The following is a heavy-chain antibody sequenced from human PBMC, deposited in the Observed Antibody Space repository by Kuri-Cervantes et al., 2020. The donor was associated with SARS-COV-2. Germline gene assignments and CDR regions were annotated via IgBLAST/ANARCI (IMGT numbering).Heavy chain of an antibody. CDR2: ISYDGSNK. CDR1: GFTFSSYA. D-gene: IGHD3-16*02. V-gene: IGHV3-30-3*01. Sequence: GESLKISCAASGFTFSSYAMHWVRQAPGKGLEWVAVISYDGSNKYYADSVKGRFTISRDNSKNTLYLQMNSLRAEDMAVYYCARSYYDYIWGSYRPEALDYWGQGTLVTVSS. CDR3: ARSYYDYIWGSYRPEALDY. J-gene: IGHJ4*02.